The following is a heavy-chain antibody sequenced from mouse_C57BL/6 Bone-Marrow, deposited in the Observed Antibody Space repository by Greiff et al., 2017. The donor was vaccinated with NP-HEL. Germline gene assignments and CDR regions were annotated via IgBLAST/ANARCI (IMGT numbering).Heavy chain of an antibody. CDR1: GYTFTSYW. CDR3: AGRRGYNWCYCAMDY. J-gene: IGHJ4*01. CDR2: IHPNSGST. Sequence: QVQLKQPGAELVKPGASVKLSCKASGYTFTSYWMHWVKQRPGQGLEWIGMIHPNSGSTNYNEKFKSKATLTVDKSSSTAYMQLSSLTSEDSAVYYCAGRRGYNWCYCAMDYWGQGTSVTVSS. D-gene: IGHD4-1*02. V-gene: IGHV1-64*01.